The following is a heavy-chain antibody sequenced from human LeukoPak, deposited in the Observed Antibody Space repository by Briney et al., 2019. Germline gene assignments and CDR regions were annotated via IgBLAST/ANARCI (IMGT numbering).Heavy chain of an antibody. D-gene: IGHD4-23*01. Sequence: GGSLRLSCAASGFTFSSYEMHWVRQAPGKGLEWVSYISSSGSTIYYADSVKGRFTISRDNAKNSLYLQMNSLRAEDTAVYYCARDYGGSSPFDYWGQGTLVTASS. J-gene: IGHJ4*02. V-gene: IGHV3-48*03. CDR3: ARDYGGSSPFDY. CDR2: ISSSGSTI. CDR1: GFTFSSYE.